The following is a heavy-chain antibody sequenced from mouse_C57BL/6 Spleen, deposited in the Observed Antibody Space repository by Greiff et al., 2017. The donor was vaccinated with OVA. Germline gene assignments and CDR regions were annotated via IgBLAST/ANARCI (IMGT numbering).Heavy chain of an antibody. J-gene: IGHJ2*01. CDR2: ISSGGDYI. CDR1: GFTFSSYA. D-gene: IGHD1-1*01. CDR3: TRDRHYYGSSLYYFDY. V-gene: IGHV5-9-1*02. Sequence: EVKVVESGEGLVKPGGSLKLSCAASGFTFSSYAMSWVRQTPEKRLEWVAYISSGGDYIYYADTVKGRFTISRDNARNTLYLQMSSLKSEDTAMYYCTRDRHYYGSSLYYFDYWGQGTTLTVSS.